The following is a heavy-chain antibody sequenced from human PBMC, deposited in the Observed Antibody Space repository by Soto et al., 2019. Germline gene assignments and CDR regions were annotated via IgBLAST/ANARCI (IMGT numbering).Heavy chain of an antibody. Sequence: VQLVQSGAEVKKPGASVKISCKTSGYIFITYYIHWVRQAPGQGLEWVALFNPMSGSTNYAQKLQVRVTVTSDTSTITVYMELRRLISADTSGYYCARDLAAADYWGQATLGTFSS. D-gene: IGHD6-13*01. CDR3: ARDLAAADY. V-gene: IGHV1-46*04. J-gene: IGHJ4*02. CDR1: GYIFITYY. CDR2: FNPMSGST.